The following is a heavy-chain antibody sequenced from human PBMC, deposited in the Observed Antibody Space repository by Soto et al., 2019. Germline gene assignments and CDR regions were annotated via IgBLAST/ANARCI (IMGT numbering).Heavy chain of an antibody. V-gene: IGHV3-48*01. J-gene: IGHJ4*02. CDR2: ISSTGNTI. CDR1: GFTFSSYS. Sequence: GGSLRLSCAASGFTFSSYSMNWVRQAPGKGLEWVSFISSTGNTIYYPDSLKGRFTISRDTAKMSLYLQMNSLRAEDTAVYYCARSGYFDYWGQGTLVTVSS. CDR3: ARSGYFDY. D-gene: IGHD2-8*02.